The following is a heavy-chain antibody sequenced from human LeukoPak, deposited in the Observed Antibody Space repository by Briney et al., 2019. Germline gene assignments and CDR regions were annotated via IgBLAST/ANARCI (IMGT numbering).Heavy chain of an antibody. V-gene: IGHV1-8*01. CDR1: GYTFTSYD. Sequence: GASVKVSCKASGYTFTSYDINWVRQATGQGLEWMGWMNPNSGNTGYAQKFQGRVTMTRNTSISTAYMELSSLRSEDMAVYYCARRLKSGGSCYWVLRYWGQGTLVTVSS. CDR3: ARRLKSGGSCYWVLRY. J-gene: IGHJ4*02. D-gene: IGHD2-15*01. CDR2: MNPNSGNT.